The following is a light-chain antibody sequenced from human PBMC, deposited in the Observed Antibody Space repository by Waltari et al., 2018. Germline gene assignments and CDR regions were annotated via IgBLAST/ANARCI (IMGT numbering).Light chain of an antibody. J-gene: IGLJ2*01. CDR2: QDS. V-gene: IGLV3-1*01. CDR3: QAWDSSTAV. CDR1: KLGDKY. Sequence: SYELTQPPSVSVSPGQTASITCSGDKLGDKYACWYQQKPGQSPVLVIYQDSKRPSGIAGRFSGSNSWNTATLTISGTQAMDEADYYCQAWDSSTAVFGGGTKLTVL.